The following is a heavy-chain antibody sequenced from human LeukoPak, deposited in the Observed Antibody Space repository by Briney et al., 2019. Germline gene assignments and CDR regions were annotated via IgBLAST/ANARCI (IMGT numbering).Heavy chain of an antibody. Sequence: DPSETLSLTCTVSGGSISSYYWSWIRQPPGKGLEWIGYIYYSGSTNYNPSLKSRVTISVDTSKNQFSLKLSSVTAADTAVYYCAALPSGYSSSWFDYWGQGTLVTVSS. CDR2: IYYSGST. J-gene: IGHJ4*02. V-gene: IGHV4-59*01. CDR1: GGSISSYY. CDR3: AALPSGYSSSWFDY. D-gene: IGHD6-13*01.